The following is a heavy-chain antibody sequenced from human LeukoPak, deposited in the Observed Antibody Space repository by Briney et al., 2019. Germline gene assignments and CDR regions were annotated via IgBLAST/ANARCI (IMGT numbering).Heavy chain of an antibody. Sequence: PGGSLRLSCAASGFTFSSYEMNWVRQAPGKGLEWVSYISSSGSTIYYADSVKGRFTISRDTSKNTLYLQMNSLRAEDTAVCYCARDGSGDYVGDYWGQGTLVTVSS. CDR1: GFTFSSYE. J-gene: IGHJ4*02. CDR3: ARDGSGDYVGDY. V-gene: IGHV3-48*03. CDR2: ISSSGSTI. D-gene: IGHD4-17*01.